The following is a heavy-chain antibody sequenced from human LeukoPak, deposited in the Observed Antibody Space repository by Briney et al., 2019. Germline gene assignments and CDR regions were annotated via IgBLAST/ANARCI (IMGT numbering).Heavy chain of an antibody. CDR1: GGSISSYY. V-gene: IGHV4-59*01. J-gene: IGHJ4*02. CDR2: IYYSGST. Sequence: PSETLSLTCTVSGGSISSYYWSWIRQPPGKGLEWIGYIYYSGSTNYNPSLKSRVTISVDTSKNQFSLKLSSVTAADTAVYYCAKDQPIPATYYYDSSGSLDYWGQGTLVTVSS. CDR3: AKDQPIPATYYYDSSGSLDY. D-gene: IGHD3-22*01.